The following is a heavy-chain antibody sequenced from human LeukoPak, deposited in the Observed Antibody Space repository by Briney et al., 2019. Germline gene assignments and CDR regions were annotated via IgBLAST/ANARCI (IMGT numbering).Heavy chain of an antibody. CDR1: GGSISSSSYY. V-gene: IGHV4-39*01. D-gene: IGHD3-10*01. CDR2: IYYTGRT. CDR3: VRRPYYYGSGRHFDY. J-gene: IGHJ4*02. Sequence: SETLSLTCTVSGGSISSSSYYWGWIRQPPGKGLEWIGTIYYTGRTYYNPSLKSRVTISEDTSNNQFSLKLSSVTAADTAVYYCVRRPYYYGSGRHFDYWGQGILVTVSS.